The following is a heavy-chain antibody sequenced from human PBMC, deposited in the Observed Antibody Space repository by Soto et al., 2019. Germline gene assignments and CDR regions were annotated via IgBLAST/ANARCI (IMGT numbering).Heavy chain of an antibody. CDR2: IYYSGST. CDR1: GGSISSYY. CDR3: ATSSPDYDILTGYYQHYYFDY. D-gene: IGHD3-9*01. Sequence: SETLSLTCTVSGGSISSYYWSWIRQPPGKGLEWIGYIYYSGSTNYNPSLKSRVTISVDTSKNQFSLKLSSVTAADTAVYYCATSSPDYDILTGYYQHYYFDYWGQGTLVTVSS. V-gene: IGHV4-59*01. J-gene: IGHJ4*02.